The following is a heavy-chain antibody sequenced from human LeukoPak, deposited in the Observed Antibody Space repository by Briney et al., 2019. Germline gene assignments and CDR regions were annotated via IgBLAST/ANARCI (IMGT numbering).Heavy chain of an antibody. CDR2: ISGSGGNT. J-gene: IGHJ4*02. CDR3: AKGWSDGY. CDR1: GFTFSSYA. V-gene: IGHV3-23*01. D-gene: IGHD1-26*01. Sequence: GGSLRLSCAASGFTFSSYAMSWVRQAPGKGLEWVSTISGSGGNTYYADSVKGRFTISRDNSKNTLYLQMSSLRAEDTAIYYCAKGWSDGYWGQGTLVTVSS.